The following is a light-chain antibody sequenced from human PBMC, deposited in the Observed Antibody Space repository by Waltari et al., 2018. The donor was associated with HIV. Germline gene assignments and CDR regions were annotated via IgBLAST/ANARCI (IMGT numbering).Light chain of an antibody. CDR1: QSLLYDSNNRNY. J-gene: IGKJ4*01. V-gene: IGKV4-1*01. Sequence: DIVMTQSPDSLAVSLGERATIHCKSSQSLLYDSNNRNYLGWYQQKPGQPPKLLISWASIRNSGVPDRFSGSGSGTDVTLTISILQAEDVAIYYGQQSYRSPLTFGGGTRVEIK. CDR2: WAS. CDR3: QQSYRSPLT.